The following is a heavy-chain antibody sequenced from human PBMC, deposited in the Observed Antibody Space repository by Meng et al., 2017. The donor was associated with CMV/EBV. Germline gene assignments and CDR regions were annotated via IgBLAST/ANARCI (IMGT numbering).Heavy chain of an antibody. V-gene: IGHV1-2*02. J-gene: IGHJ4*01. D-gene: IGHD3-22*01. CDR2: INPNSGAT. Sequence: ASVKVSCKASGCTFTGYDMHWVRQAPGQGLEWMGGINPNSGATNYAQKFQGRVTITRDESMSTAYMELSRLRSEDTAVYYCAREDPDDKINIYYQEAMDFWGQGTLVTVSS. CDR1: GCTFTGYD. CDR3: AREDPDDKINIYYQEAMDF.